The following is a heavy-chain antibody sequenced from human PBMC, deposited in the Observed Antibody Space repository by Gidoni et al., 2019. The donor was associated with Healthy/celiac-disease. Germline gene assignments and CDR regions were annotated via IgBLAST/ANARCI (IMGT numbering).Heavy chain of an antibody. CDR2: IYYSVST. Sequence: QVQLQESDPGLVKPSQTLSITYTVTGGSISSGGYYWRWIRQHPGKGLEWMGYIYYSVSTYYNTSLKSRVTISVDTSKNQFSRKLSSVIAADTAVYYCARDQNPWGQGTLVTVSS. CDR1: GGSISSGGYY. V-gene: IGHV4-31*03. CDR3: ARDQNP. J-gene: IGHJ5*02.